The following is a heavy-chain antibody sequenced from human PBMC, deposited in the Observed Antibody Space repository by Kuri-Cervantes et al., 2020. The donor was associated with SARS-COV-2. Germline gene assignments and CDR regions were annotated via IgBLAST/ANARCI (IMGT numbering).Heavy chain of an antibody. J-gene: IGHJ4*02. Sequence: GGSLRLSCAPSGFTFISSAMNWVRQAPGKGLEGCSGISGSGSGTYYAESVRGNLTNSRDNSKNTLYLQMNSLRAEDTAVYYCAKDSVGYSSGWYGYFEYWGQGTLVTVSS. D-gene: IGHD6-19*01. CDR2: ISGSGSGT. V-gene: IGHV3-23*01. CDR1: GFTFISSA. CDR3: AKDSVGYSSGWYGYFEY.